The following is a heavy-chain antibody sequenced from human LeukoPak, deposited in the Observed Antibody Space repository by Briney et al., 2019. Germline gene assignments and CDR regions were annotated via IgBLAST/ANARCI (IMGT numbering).Heavy chain of an antibody. CDR2: ISSSRSYI. D-gene: IGHD3-22*01. J-gene: IGHJ4*02. CDR1: GFTFSSYS. Sequence: GGSLRLSCAPSGFTFSSYSMNWVRQAPGKGLEWVSYISSSRSYIYYADSVKGRFTISRDNSKNSLYLQMSSLRVEDTAVYYCAREHSGGGNYYDSSGYYRSFDYWGQGTPVTVSS. CDR3: AREHSGGGNYYDSSGYYRSFDY. V-gene: IGHV3-21*01.